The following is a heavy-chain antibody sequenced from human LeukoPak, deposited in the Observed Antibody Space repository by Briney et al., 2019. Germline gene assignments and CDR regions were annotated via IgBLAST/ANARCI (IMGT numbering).Heavy chain of an antibody. CDR1: GFTFSSYD. V-gene: IGHV3-13*01. J-gene: IGHJ5*02. CDR2: IGTAGDT. CDR3: ARDRGGGWFDP. Sequence: GGSLRLSCAASGFTFSSYDMHWVRQATGKGLEWVSGIGTAGDTYYSGSVKGRFIISRENAKNSLYLQMNSLRAGDTAVYYCARDRGGGWFDPWGQGTLVTVSS. D-gene: IGHD3-16*01.